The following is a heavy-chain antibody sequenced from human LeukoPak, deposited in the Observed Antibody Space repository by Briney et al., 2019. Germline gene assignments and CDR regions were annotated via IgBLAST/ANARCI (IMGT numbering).Heavy chain of an antibody. D-gene: IGHD3-10*01. CDR3: ARDFKITMVRGVISYYYGMDV. CDR1: GGSFSGYY. CDR2: INHSGST. J-gene: IGHJ6*02. V-gene: IGHV4-34*01. Sequence: SETLSLTCAVYGGSFSGYYWSWIRQPPGKGLEWIGEINHSGSTNYNPSLKSRVTMSVDTSKNQFSLKLSSVTAADTAVYYCARDFKITMVRGVISYYYGMDVWGQGTTVTVSS.